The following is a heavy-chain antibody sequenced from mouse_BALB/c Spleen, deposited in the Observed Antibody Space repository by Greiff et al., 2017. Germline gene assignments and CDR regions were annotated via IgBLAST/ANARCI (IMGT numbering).Heavy chain of an antibody. CDR2: INPSNGRT. J-gene: IGHJ2*01. Sequence: VQLHQPGAELVKPGASVKLSCKASGYTFTSYWMHWVKQRPGQGLEWIGEINPSNGRTNYNEKFKSKATLTVDKSSSTAYMQLSSLTSEDSAVYYCARFTMILRYFDYWGQGTTLTVSS. D-gene: IGHD2-4*01. V-gene: IGHV1S81*02. CDR3: ARFTMILRYFDY. CDR1: GYTFTSYW.